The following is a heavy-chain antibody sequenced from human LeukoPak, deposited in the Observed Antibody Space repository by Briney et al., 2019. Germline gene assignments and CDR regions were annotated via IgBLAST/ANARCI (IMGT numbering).Heavy chain of an antibody. Sequence: ASVKVSCKASGYTFTSYYMHWVRQAPGQGLEWMGIINPSGGSTSYAQKFQGRVTMTRDTSTSTVYMELSSLRSEDTAVYYCAKDQGPHGGATTVNYWGQGTLVTVSS. J-gene: IGHJ4*02. D-gene: IGHD1-26*01. CDR1: GYTFTSYY. CDR2: INPSGGST. CDR3: AKDQGPHGGATTVNY. V-gene: IGHV1-46*01.